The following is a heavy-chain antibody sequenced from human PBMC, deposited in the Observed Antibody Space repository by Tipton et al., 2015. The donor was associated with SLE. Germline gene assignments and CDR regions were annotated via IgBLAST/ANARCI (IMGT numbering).Heavy chain of an antibody. CDR2: IYYSGST. J-gene: IGHJ4*02. CDR3: ARDLWDFWSGYYGY. V-gene: IGHV4-59*12. D-gene: IGHD3-3*01. Sequence: TLSLTCTVSGGSISSYYWSWIRQPPGKGLEWIGYIYYSGSTNYNPSLKSRVTISVDTSKNQFSLKLSSVTAADTAVYYCARDLWDFWSGYYGYWGQGTLVTVSS. CDR1: GGSISSYY.